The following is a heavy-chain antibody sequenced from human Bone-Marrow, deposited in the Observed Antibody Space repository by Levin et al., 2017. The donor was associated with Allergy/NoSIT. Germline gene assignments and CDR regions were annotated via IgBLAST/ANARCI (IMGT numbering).Heavy chain of an antibody. CDR2: MYSTGTT. CDR3: SSAPGFTDY. Sequence: SCAASGFTVSSNYMAWVRQAAGKGLEWVSVMYSTGTTYYADSVKGRFTISRDNSKNTLYLQMNSLRAEDTAVYYCSSAPGFTDYWGQGTLVTVSS. J-gene: IGHJ4*02. CDR1: GFTVSSNY. V-gene: IGHV3-66*01.